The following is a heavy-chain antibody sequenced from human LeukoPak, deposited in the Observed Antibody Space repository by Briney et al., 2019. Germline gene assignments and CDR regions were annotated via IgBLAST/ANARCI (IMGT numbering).Heavy chain of an antibody. Sequence: PGRSLRLSCAASGFTFSSYGMHWVRQAPGKGLEWVAVISYDGSNEYYADSVKGRFTISRDISKNTLYLQMNSLRAEDTAVYYCAKDRGYCSGDSCYSFDYWGQGTLVTVSS. J-gene: IGHJ4*02. CDR1: GFTFSSYG. CDR2: ISYDGSNE. CDR3: AKDRGYCSGDSCYSFDY. D-gene: IGHD2-15*01. V-gene: IGHV3-30*18.